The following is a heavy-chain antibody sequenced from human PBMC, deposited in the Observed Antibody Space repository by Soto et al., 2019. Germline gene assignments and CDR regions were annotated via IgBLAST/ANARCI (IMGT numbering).Heavy chain of an antibody. CDR1: GFTFSSYW. V-gene: IGHV3-74*01. CDR3: VRGDPFYYYGMDV. J-gene: IGHJ6*02. Sequence: GGSLRLSCAASGFTFSSYWMHWVRQAPGKGLVWVSRINSDGSSTSYADSVKGRFTISRDNAKNTLYLQMNSLRAEDTAVYYCVRGDPFYYYGMDVWGQGTTVTVSS. CDR2: INSDGSST.